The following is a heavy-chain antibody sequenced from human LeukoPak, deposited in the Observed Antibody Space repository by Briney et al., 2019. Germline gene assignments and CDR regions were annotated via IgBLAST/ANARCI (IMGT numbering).Heavy chain of an antibody. CDR3: AKRDYYMEV. CDR2: LRYDANNRYDKNND. J-gene: IGHJ6*03. CDR1: GVTFDNFG. Sequence: GGSLRLSCVASGVTFDNFGMHWVRQAPGKGLEWVAFLRYDANNRYDKNNDYYAVSVKGRFTISRDNSKNTLYLQMNSLKSEDTAVYYCAKRDYYMEVWGKGATVTVSS. V-gene: IGHV3-30*02.